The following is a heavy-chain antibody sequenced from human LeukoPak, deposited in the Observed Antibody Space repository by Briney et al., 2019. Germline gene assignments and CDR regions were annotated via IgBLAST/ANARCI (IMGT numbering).Heavy chain of an antibody. D-gene: IGHD2-2*01. CDR1: GDSISGDSYF. J-gene: IGHJ4*02. Sequence: TLSLTCTVSGDSISGDSYFWSWIRQPAGKGLEWIGRIYISGRTNYNPSLKSRVTRSVDTSKNHFSLKLSSVTAADTAVYYCARGREPAAPYFDYWGQGTLVTVSS. CDR3: ARGREPAAPYFDY. CDR2: IYISGRT. V-gene: IGHV4-61*02.